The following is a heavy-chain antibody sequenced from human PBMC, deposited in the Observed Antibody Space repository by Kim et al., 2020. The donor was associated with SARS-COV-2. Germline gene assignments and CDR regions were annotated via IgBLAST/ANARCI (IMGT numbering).Heavy chain of an antibody. V-gene: IGHV4-39*01. J-gene: IGHJ3*02. D-gene: IGHD1-26*01. Sequence: SETLSLTCTVSGGSISSSSYYWGWIRQPPGKGLEWIGSIYYSGSTYYNPSLKSRVTISVDTSKNQFSLKLSSVTAADTAVYYCARPWELPVEAFDIWGQGTMVTVSS. CDR2: IYYSGST. CDR1: GGSISSSSYY. CDR3: ARPWELPVEAFDI.